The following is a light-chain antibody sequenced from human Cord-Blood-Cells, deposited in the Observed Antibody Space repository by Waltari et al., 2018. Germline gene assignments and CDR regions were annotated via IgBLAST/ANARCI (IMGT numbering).Light chain of an antibody. CDR3: QAWDSSTVV. Sequence: SYELTQPPSVSVSPGQTASITCSGDKLGDKYACWYQQKPGQSPVLVIYQDSKRPSGIPVRFSGSSSGNPASLTISGTQAMDEADYYCQAWDSSTVVFGGGTKLTVL. CDR1: KLGDKY. J-gene: IGLJ2*01. CDR2: QDS. V-gene: IGLV3-1*01.